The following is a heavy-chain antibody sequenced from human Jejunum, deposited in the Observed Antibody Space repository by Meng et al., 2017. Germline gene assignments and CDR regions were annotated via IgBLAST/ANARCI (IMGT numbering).Heavy chain of an antibody. D-gene: IGHD6-19*01. CDR1: VFTFSRYW. J-gene: IGHJ4*02. V-gene: IGHV3-7*01. Sequence: GESLKIFCAASVFTFSRYWKSWVRQAPGKGLEWVTNINPDGSEKYYVDSVKGRLTISRDNAKNSLYLQTNTLRDEDTAVYYCATYSSGWYTPSYYFDYWGQGTLVTVSS. CDR3: ATYSSGWYTPSYYFDY. CDR2: INPDGSEK.